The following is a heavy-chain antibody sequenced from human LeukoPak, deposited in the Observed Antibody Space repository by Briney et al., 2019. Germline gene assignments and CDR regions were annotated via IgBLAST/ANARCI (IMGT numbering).Heavy chain of an antibody. CDR2: IYPGDSDI. Sequence: GESLKISCKGSGYSFTSYWIGWVRQMPGKGLEWMGIIYPGDSDIRYSPSFQGQVTISADKSISTAYLQWSSLKASVTAMYYCARPLRRYYDSSGYDAFDIWGQGTMVTVSS. CDR1: GYSFTSYW. CDR3: ARPLRRYYDSSGYDAFDI. J-gene: IGHJ3*02. D-gene: IGHD3-22*01. V-gene: IGHV5-51*01.